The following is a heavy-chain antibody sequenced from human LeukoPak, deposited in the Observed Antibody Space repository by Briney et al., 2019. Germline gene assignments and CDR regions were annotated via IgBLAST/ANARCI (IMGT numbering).Heavy chain of an antibody. J-gene: IGHJ4*02. CDR2: INPNSGGT. CDR3: ARASYCSGGSCYSDY. Sequence: GTSVKVSCKASGYTFTGYYIHWVRQAPGQGLEWMGWINPNSGGTNYAQNFQGRVTMTRDTSISTAYMELRSLKSDDTAVYYCARASYCSGGSCYSDYWGQGTLVTVSS. D-gene: IGHD2-15*01. V-gene: IGHV1-2*02. CDR1: GYTFTGYY.